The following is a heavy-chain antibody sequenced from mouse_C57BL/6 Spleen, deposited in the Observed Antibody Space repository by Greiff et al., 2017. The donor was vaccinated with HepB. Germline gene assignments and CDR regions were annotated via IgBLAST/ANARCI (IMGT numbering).Heavy chain of an antibody. CDR1: GFTFSSYA. J-gene: IGHJ3*01. CDR3: ARDYYSNYPFAY. D-gene: IGHD2-5*01. CDR2: ISDGGSYT. V-gene: IGHV5-4*01. Sequence: EVQGVESGGGLVKPGGSLKLSCAASGFTFSSYAMSWVRQTPEKRLEWVATISDGGSYTYYPDNVKGRFTISRDNAKNNLYLQMRHLKSEDTAMYYCARDYYSNYPFAYWGQGTLVTVSA.